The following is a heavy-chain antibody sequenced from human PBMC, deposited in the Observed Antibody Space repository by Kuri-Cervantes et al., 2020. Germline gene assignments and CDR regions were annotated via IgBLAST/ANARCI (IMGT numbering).Heavy chain of an antibody. CDR3: ARDPFDSSGWYEIEY. Sequence: GESLKISCAASGFTVSSNYMSWVRQAPGKGLEWVSVIYSCGSTYYADSVKGRFTISRDNSKNTLYLQMNSLRAEDTAVYYCARDPFDSSGWYEIEYWGQGTLVTVSS. CDR1: GFTVSSNY. V-gene: IGHV3-66*03. D-gene: IGHD6-19*01. J-gene: IGHJ4*02. CDR2: IYSCGST.